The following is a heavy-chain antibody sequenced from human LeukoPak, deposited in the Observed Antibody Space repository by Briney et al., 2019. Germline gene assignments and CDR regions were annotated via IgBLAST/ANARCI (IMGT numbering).Heavy chain of an antibody. J-gene: IGHJ4*02. CDR1: GYSISSGYY. D-gene: IGHD6-25*01. V-gene: IGHV4-38-2*01. CDR2: FYHSGGT. CDR3: AKIPGGSRADY. Sequence: SETLSLTCAVSGYSISSGYYWGWIRQPPGKGLAWIGNFYHSGGTYYNPSLKSRVTISVDTSKNQFSLKLSSVTAADTAVYYCAKIPGGSRADYWGQGTLVTVSS.